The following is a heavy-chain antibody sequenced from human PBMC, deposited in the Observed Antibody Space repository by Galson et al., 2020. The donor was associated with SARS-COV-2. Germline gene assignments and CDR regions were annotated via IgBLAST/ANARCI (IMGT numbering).Heavy chain of an antibody. Sequence: ETSETLSLTCTVPGGPISSYYWSWIRQPAGKGLEWIGRIYTSGSTNYNPSLKSRVTMSVDTSKNQFSLKLSSVTAADTAVYYCARSIAAAGMGYFGMDVWGQGTTVTVSS. CDR3: ARSIAAAGMGYFGMDV. J-gene: IGHJ6*02. D-gene: IGHD6-13*01. CDR1: GGPISSYY. CDR2: IYTSGST. V-gene: IGHV4-4*07.